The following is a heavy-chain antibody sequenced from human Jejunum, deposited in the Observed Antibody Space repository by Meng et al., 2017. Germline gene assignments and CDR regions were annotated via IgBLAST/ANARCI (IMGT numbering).Heavy chain of an antibody. V-gene: IGHV3-74*03. CDR1: GFTFSGYY. J-gene: IGHJ4*02. CDR3: ARAGYDFWTGYSDY. D-gene: IGHD3/OR15-3a*01. CDR2: INSDGSIT. Sequence: EVQLVESGGDLVQPGGSLILSCAASGFTFSGYYMHWVRQSPGKGLVWVSRINSDGSITKYADSVRGRFIISRDNAKNTVYLQMNSLRAEDTAVYYCARAGYDFWTGYSDYWGEGTLVTVSS.